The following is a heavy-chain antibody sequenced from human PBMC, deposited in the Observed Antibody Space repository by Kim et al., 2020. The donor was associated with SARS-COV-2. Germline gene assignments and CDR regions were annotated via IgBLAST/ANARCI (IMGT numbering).Heavy chain of an antibody. D-gene: IGHD3-10*01. CDR2: ISYDGSNK. V-gene: IGHV3-30*04. CDR1: GFTFSSYA. CDR3: ARTLVRGVIITYPGPFDY. Sequence: GGSLRLSCAASGFTFSSYAMHWVRQAPGKGLEWVAVISYDGSNKYYADSVKGRFTISRDNSKNTLYLQMNSLRAEDTAVYYCARTLVRGVIITYPGPFDYWGQGTLVTVSS. J-gene: IGHJ4*02.